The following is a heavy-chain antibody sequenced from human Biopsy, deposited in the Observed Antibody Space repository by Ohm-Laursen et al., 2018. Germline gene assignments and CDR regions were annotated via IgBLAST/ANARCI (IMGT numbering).Heavy chain of an antibody. D-gene: IGHD1-1*01. J-gene: IGHJ4*02. V-gene: IGHV1-24*01. CDR3: AADINVWNVNY. CDR2: FAPENGKT. Sequence: ESSVKVSCNVSGYTLNELSMHWVRQVPGKGLEWMGGFAPENGKTVYAQNFQARVSLTEDTSTDTAYMELRNLRSEDTAVYYCAADINVWNVNYWGQGTQVTVSS. CDR1: GYTLNELS.